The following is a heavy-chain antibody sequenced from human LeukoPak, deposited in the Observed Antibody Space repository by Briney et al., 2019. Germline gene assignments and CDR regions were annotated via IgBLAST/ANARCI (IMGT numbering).Heavy chain of an antibody. CDR2: LTASNANT. Sequence: ASVNVSCKASGYTFNTYGITWVRQAPGQGLEWMGWLTASNANTNYAQKYKGRVTMTTDTSTRTAYMELRSLRYEDTAIYFCVVVVAGHYYFDYWGQGTLVTVSS. D-gene: IGHD2-15*01. CDR3: VVVVAGHYYFDY. V-gene: IGHV1-18*01. CDR1: GYTFNTYG. J-gene: IGHJ4*02.